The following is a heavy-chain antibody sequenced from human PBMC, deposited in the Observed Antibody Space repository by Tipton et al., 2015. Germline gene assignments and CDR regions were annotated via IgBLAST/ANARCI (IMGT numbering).Heavy chain of an antibody. J-gene: IGHJ3*02. CDR1: GGSISTRTYY. CDR3: ARGSFDI. CDR2: IYYSGST. V-gene: IGHV4-39*01. Sequence: TLSLTCSVSGGSISTRTYYWGWIRQPPGKGLEFIGTIYYSGSTYYNPSLKSRLSISVDTSKNLFSLSLSSVTAADTAVYYCARGSFDIWGQGTLVTVSS.